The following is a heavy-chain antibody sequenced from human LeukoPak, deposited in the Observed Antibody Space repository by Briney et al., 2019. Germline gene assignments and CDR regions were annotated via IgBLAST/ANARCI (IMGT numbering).Heavy chain of an antibody. CDR3: ARQTAMGRSGDY. V-gene: IGHV5-51*01. CDR2: IDPSDSET. J-gene: IGHJ4*02. CDR1: GYSFTSYW. D-gene: IGHD5-18*01. Sequence: GXXLKISCKASGYSFTSYWIGWGRQMPGKGLEWMGIIDPSDSETRYTPSFQGQVTISVDKSLTTADLQWNSLKASDTAMYYCARQTAMGRSGDYWGQGTLVTVSS.